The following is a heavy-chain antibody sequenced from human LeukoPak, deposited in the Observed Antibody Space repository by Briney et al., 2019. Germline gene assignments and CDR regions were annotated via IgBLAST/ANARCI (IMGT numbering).Heavy chain of an antibody. D-gene: IGHD2-21*01. Sequence: SVKVSCKTSGGTFSSYTITWVRQAPGQGLEWMGGIIPIFGTTNYAQKFQGRVTITADESTSTAYMELSRLRSEDTAVYYCARGWQLGGDLGDAFDIWGQGTLVTVSS. V-gene: IGHV1-69*13. CDR3: ARGWQLGGDLGDAFDI. CDR2: IIPIFGTT. J-gene: IGHJ3*02. CDR1: GGTFSSYT.